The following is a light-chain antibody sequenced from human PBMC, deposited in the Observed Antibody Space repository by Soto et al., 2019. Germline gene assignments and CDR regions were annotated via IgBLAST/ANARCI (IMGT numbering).Light chain of an antibody. CDR3: LQHKSWPFT. CDR1: QSVSSS. Sequence: EIVMTQSPATLSVSPGERATLSCRASQSVSSSLAWFQQKPGQAPRLLIYAASARATGIAARLSGSGSGTEFTLTISSLQSEGFAVSYCLQHKSWPFTFGQGTKLEIK. CDR2: AAS. J-gene: IGKJ2*01. V-gene: IGKV3-15*01.